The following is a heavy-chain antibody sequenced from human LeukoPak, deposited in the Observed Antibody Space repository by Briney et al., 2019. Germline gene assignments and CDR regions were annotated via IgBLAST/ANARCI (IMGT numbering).Heavy chain of an antibody. D-gene: IGHD3-22*01. CDR2: ISHDGSHT. CDR1: GFTFGSYA. V-gene: IGHV3-30*04. Sequence: GGSLRPSCAASGFTFGSYALHWVRQAPGKGLEGVAVISHDGSHTYFADSVRGRFTISRDRSKNTVDLQMSSLRPEDSAVYYCARSPYDSSGNRYYYYALDVWGQGTTVSVSS. CDR3: ARSPYDSSGNRYYYYALDV. J-gene: IGHJ6*02.